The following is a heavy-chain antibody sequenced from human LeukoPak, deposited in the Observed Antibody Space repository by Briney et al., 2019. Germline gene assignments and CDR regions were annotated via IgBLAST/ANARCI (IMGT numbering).Heavy chain of an antibody. V-gene: IGHV3-33*08. CDR3: ARDGRHLKRGPRRPFDY. CDR2: IWYDENDK. Sequence: GGSLRLSCAASGFTFSSYAMHWVRQAPGKGLEWVAVIWYDENDKYYVDSVKGRFTISRDNSKNTLYLQMNSLRGEDTAIYYCARDGRHLKRGPRRPFDYWGQGTLVTVSS. D-gene: IGHD3-16*01. CDR1: GFTFSSYA. J-gene: IGHJ4*02.